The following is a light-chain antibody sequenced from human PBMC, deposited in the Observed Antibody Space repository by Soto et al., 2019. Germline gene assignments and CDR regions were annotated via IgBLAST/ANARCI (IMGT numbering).Light chain of an antibody. V-gene: IGKV3-20*01. CDR3: EQYGSSPYT. CDR2: GAS. J-gene: IGKJ2*01. CDR1: QSVSSSY. Sequence: EIVLTQSPGTLSLSPGERATLSCRASQSVSSSYLAWYQQKPGQAPRLLIYGASSRATGIPDRFSGSGSGTDFTLTISRLEPEDFAVYYGEQYGSSPYTFGRGTKLEIK.